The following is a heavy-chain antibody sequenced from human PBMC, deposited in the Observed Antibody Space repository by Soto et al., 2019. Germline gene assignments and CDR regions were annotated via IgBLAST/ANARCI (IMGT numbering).Heavy chain of an antibody. CDR2: IHYTGST. J-gene: IGHJ5*02. CDR3: ARDLTISSTDGPLDP. CDR1: CGSMSRYY. Sequence: SETLSLTCTVSCGSMSRYYWTWIRQPPGKGLEWIGNIHYTGSTNYNPSLKSRVTILLGTSTSQFSLKVSSVTAADTAVYYCARDLTISSTDGPLDPWGHGTLVTVSS. D-gene: IGHD1-1*01. V-gene: IGHV4-59*01.